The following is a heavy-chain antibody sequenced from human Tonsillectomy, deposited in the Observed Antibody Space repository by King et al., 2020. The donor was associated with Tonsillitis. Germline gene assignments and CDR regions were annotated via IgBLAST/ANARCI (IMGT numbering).Heavy chain of an antibody. CDR1: GGTFSSYA. Sequence: QLVQSGAEVKKPGSSVKVSCKASGGTFSSYAISWVRQAPGQGLEWMGGXXXXFGTANYAQKFQGRVTITADEPTSTAYMELNSLRSEDTAVYYCAKRDFWSGYRVYGMDVWGQGTTVTVSS. J-gene: IGHJ6*02. D-gene: IGHD3-3*01. CDR3: AKRDFWSGYRVYGMDV. CDR2: XXXXFGTA. V-gene: IGHV1-69*01.